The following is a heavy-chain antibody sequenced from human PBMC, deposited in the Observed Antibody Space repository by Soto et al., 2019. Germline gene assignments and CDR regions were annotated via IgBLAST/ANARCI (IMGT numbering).Heavy chain of an antibody. CDR1: DGSISGYY. J-gene: IGHJ5*02. V-gene: IGHV4-34*01. CDR3: ARAKYYFDSGSHFFFDP. Sequence: PSETLSLTYGVYDGSISGYYGSWIRQPPGKGLEWIGEINHSGSTNYNPSLKSRVTISVDTSKNQFSLKLTSVTAADTAVYYCARAKYYFDSGSHFFFDPWGQGTLVTVSS. D-gene: IGHD3-10*01. CDR2: INHSGST.